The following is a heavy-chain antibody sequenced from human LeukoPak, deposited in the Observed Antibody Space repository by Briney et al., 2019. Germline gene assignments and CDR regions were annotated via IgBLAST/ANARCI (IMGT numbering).Heavy chain of an antibody. CDR2: IHHSGST. J-gene: IGHJ4*02. V-gene: IGHV4-4*02. CDR3: ASFACSGGICREQDY. D-gene: IGHD2-15*01. Sequence: PSGTLSLTCAVSGDSMSSSHWWSWVRQPPGRGLEWIGEIHHSGSTNYNSSLKSRVTISVDKSKNQFSLKLISVTAADTAVYYCASFACSGGICREQDYWGQGTLVTVSS. CDR1: GDSMSSSHW.